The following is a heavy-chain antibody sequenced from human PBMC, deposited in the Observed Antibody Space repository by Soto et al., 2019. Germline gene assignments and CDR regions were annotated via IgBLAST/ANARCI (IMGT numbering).Heavy chain of an antibody. J-gene: IGHJ6*02. V-gene: IGHV1-69*13. CDR1: GGTFSSYA. D-gene: IGHD2-2*01. CDR3: ARGPVVAKSYYYGMDV. Sequence: SVKVSCKASGGTFSSYAISWVRQAPGQGLEWMGGIIPIFGTANYAQKFQGRVTITADESTSTAYMELSSLRSEDTAVYYCARGPVVAKSYYYGMDVWGQGTTVTVSS. CDR2: IIPIFGTA.